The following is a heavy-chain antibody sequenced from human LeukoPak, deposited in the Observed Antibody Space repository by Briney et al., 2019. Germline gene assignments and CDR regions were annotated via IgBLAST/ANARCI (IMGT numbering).Heavy chain of an antibody. J-gene: IGHJ6*03. CDR3: ARARLQKQLWGYYYYMDV. V-gene: IGHV1-8*01. D-gene: IGHD5-18*01. CDR2: MNPNSGNT. Sequence: GASVKVSCKASGYTFTSYDINWVRQATGQGLEWVGWMNPNSGNTGYAQKFQGRVTMTRNTSISTAYMELSSLRSEDTAVYYCARARLQKQLWGYYYYMDVWGKGTTVTVSS. CDR1: GYTFTSYD.